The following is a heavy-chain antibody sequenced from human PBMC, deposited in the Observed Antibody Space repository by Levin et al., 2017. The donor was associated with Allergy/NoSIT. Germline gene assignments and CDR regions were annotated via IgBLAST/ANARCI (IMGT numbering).Heavy chain of an antibody. CDR1: GFTFDDYA. Sequence: PGGSLRLSCAASGFTFDDYAMHWVRQAPGKGLEWVSLVSWDGGSAYYADSVKGRFTISRDNSKNSLYLQMHTLRAEDTALYYCAKDKLSHAPSGIDYWGQGTLVTGSS. J-gene: IGHJ4*02. V-gene: IGHV3-43D*03. CDR3: AKDKLSHAPSGIDY. D-gene: IGHD3-10*01. CDR2: VSWDGGSA.